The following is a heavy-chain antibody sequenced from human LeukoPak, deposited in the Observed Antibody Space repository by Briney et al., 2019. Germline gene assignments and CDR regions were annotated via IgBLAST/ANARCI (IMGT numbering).Heavy chain of an antibody. Sequence: ASVKVSCKASGYTFTGFYMHWVRQAPGQGLEWVGWINPHSGGTNYAQKFQGRVSMTRDTSISTAYMELSRLKSDDTAVYYCAREGREFGPHKLAGFDYWGQGTLVTVSS. CDR1: GYTFTGFY. CDR3: AREGREFGPHKLAGFDY. D-gene: IGHD3-10*01. J-gene: IGHJ4*02. V-gene: IGHV1-2*02. CDR2: INPHSGGT.